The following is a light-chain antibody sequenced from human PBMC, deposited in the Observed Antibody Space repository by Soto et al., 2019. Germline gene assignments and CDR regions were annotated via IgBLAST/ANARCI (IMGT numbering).Light chain of an antibody. CDR3: GTWDYSLTAVV. CDR2: DND. CDR1: SSNIANNY. Sequence: QSVLTQPPSVSAAPGQKVTISCSGSSSNIANNYVSWYQQLPGTAPKLLIYDNDKRPSGIPDRFSGSKSGTSATLGITGLQTGDEADYYCGTWDYSLTAVVFGGGTKLTVL. J-gene: IGLJ2*01. V-gene: IGLV1-51*01.